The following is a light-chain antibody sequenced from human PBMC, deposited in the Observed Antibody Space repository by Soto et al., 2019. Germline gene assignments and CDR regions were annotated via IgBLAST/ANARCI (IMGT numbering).Light chain of an antibody. J-gene: IGLJ1*01. V-gene: IGLV2-8*01. Sequence: QSVLTQPPSASGSPGQSVTISCTGTSSDVGDYNYVSWYQQHPGKAPNLMIYDVSERPSGVPDRFSASKSGNTASLTVSGLQAEDEADYYCSSSAGSNNLVFGTGTKVTVL. CDR3: SSSAGSNNLV. CDR1: SSDVGDYNY. CDR2: DVS.